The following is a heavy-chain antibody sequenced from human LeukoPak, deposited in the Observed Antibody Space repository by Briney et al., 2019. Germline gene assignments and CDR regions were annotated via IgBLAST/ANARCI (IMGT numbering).Heavy chain of an antibody. V-gene: IGHV1-24*01. CDR2: FDPEDGET. CDR3: ARGREAYYYDAPIDY. Sequence: ASVTVSCKVSGYTLTELSMHWVRQAPGKGLEWMGGFDPEDGETIYAQKFQGRVTMTEDTSTDTAYMELSSLRSDDTAVYYCARGREAYYYDAPIDYWGQGTLVTVSS. J-gene: IGHJ4*02. CDR1: GYTLTELS. D-gene: IGHD3-22*01.